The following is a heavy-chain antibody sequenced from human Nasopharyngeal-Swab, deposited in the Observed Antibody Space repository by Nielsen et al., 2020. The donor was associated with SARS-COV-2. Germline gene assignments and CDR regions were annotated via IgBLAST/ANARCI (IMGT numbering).Heavy chain of an antibody. CDR2: INPNFGTT. CDR3: ARDTIFGLALYYYYGLGV. J-gene: IGHJ6*02. V-gene: IGHV1-69*13. CDR1: GYTFTSYA. Sequence: SVKVSCKASGYTFTSYAISWVRQAPGQGLEWMGGINPNFGTTNYAHKFQDRAKITADQSTRTAYMELSSLRSDDTAVYYCARDTIFGLALYYYYGLGVWGQGTTVTVSS. D-gene: IGHD3-3*01.